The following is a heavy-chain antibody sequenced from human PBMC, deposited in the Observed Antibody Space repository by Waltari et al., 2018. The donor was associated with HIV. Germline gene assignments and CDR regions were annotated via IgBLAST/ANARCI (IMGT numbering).Heavy chain of an antibody. D-gene: IGHD4-17*01. CDR2: MYHSGST. J-gene: IGHJ5*02. V-gene: IGHV4-4*02. Sequence: QVQLQESGPGLVKPSETLSLTCAVSGGSISSYNWWSWVRQPPGKGLEWIGGMYHSGSTNYNPSLKRRVTISVDKSKNQFSLKLSSVTAADTAVYYCAKVLTGDYGSSWFDPWGQGTLVTVSS. CDR1: GGSISSYNW. CDR3: AKVLTGDYGSSWFDP.